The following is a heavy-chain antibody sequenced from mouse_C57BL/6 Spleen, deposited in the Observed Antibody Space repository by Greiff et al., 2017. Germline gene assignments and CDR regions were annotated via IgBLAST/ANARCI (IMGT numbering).Heavy chain of an antibody. V-gene: IGHV1-9*01. D-gene: IGHD1-1*02. CDR1: GYTFTGYW. Sequence: QVQLQQSGADLVKPGASVKLSCTASGYTFTGYWMHWVHQAPENGLEWVAYISPGSGSTNYADTFKGRATLTRDKASNTAYMQLSSLRTEDTAMYYGARSGESNTLWGLDDWGKGTTVTVSS. CDR3: ARSGESNTLWGLDD. J-gene: IGHJ1*03. CDR2: ISPGSGST.